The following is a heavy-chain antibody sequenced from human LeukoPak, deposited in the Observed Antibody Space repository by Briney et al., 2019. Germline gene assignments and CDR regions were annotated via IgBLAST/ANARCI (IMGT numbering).Heavy chain of an antibody. CDR1: GYTFTGYY. Sequence: ASVKVSCKASGYTFTGYYMHWVRQAPGQGLEWMGWINPNSGGTNYAQKFQGRVTMTRDTSISTAYMELSRLRSDDTAVYYCARGRGYSYGRPQNWFDPWGQGTLVTVSS. V-gene: IGHV1-2*02. D-gene: IGHD5-18*01. CDR3: ARGRGYSYGRPQNWFDP. CDR2: INPNSGGT. J-gene: IGHJ5*02.